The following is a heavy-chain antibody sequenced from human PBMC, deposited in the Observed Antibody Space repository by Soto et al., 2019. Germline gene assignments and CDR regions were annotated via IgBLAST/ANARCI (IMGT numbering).Heavy chain of an antibody. CDR1: GFTFSSFA. CDR3: AKNYFFDR. Sequence: GSLRLSCTASGFTFSSFAMSWARQAPGKGLEWVSSVGVSGSTYYADSVRGRLTISRDNSKNTLYLQMDSLRADYTAVYYCAKNYFFDRWGQGTPVTVSS. V-gene: IGHV3-23*01. CDR2: VGVSGST. J-gene: IGHJ4*02.